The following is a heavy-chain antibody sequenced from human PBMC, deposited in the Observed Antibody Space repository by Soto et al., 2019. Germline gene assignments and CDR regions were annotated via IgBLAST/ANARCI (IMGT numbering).Heavy chain of an antibody. D-gene: IGHD3-22*01. V-gene: IGHV4-31*03. J-gene: IGHJ3*02. CDR3: ARGSKEGYYYDSSGYYGNAFDI. CDR1: GGFISSGGYY. CDR2: IYYSGST. Sequence: PSETLSLTCTVSGGFISSGGYYWAWIRQHPGKGLEWIGYIYYSGSTYYNPSLKSRVSISVDTSKNQFSLKLSSVTAADTAVYYCARGSKEGYYYDSSGYYGNAFDIWGQGTMVTVSS.